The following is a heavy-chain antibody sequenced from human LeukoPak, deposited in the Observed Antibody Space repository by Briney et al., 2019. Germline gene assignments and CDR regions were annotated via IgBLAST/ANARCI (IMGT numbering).Heavy chain of an antibody. J-gene: IGHJ6*02. V-gene: IGHV4-34*01. D-gene: IGHD3-22*01. Sequence: SETLSLTCAVYGGSFSGYYWSWIRQPPGKGLEWIGEINHSGSTNYNPSLKSRVTISVDTSKNQFSLKLSSVTAADTAVYYCARDKPPMIVGMDVWGQGTTVTVSS. CDR3: ARDKPPMIVGMDV. CDR2: INHSGST. CDR1: GGSFSGYY.